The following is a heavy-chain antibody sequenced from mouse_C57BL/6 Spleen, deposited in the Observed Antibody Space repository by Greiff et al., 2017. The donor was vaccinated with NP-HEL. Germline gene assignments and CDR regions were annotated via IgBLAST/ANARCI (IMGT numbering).Heavy chain of an antibody. Sequence: EVQLVESGPGLVKPSQSLSLTCSVTGYSITSGYYWNWIRQFPGNKLEWMGYISYDGSNNYNPSLKNRISITRDTSKNQFFLKLNSVTTEDTATYYCASKEDSNWYFDVWGTGTTVTVSS. V-gene: IGHV3-6*01. CDR2: ISYDGSN. J-gene: IGHJ1*03. CDR1: GYSITSGYY. D-gene: IGHD2-5*01. CDR3: ASKEDSNWYFDV.